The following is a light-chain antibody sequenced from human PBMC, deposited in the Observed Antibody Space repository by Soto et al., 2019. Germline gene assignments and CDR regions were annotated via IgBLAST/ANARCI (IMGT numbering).Light chain of an antibody. CDR3: QSFDSTIAV. J-gene: IGLJ7*01. CDR2: EDN. Sequence: NFMLTQPHSVSESPGKTVTISCTRSSGSIASNYVQWYQQRPGSAPTTVIYEDNQRPSGVPNRFSGSIDLSSNSASLTISGLKTEDEADYYCQSFDSTIAVFGGGTQLTVL. V-gene: IGLV6-57*04. CDR1: SGSIASNY.